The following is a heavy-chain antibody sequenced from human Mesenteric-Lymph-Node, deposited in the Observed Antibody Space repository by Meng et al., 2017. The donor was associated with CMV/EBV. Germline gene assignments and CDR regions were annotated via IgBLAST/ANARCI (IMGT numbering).Heavy chain of an antibody. J-gene: IGHJ4*02. CDR3: VTDWGDTKSRFDY. CDR1: GFTFSSYA. V-gene: IGHV3-23*03. Sequence: GESLKISCAASGFTFSSYAMSWVRQAPGKGLEWVSVIYSGGDSTFYADSVKGRFTISRDNSKNTLYLQMSSLRVEDTAVYYCVTDWGDTKSRFDYWGQGSLVTVSS. CDR2: IYSGGDST. D-gene: IGHD3-16*01.